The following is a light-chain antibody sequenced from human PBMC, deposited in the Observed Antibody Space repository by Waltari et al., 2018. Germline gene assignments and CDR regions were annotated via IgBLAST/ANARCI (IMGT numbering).Light chain of an antibody. Sequence: QSVLTQPPSASGTPGQRVTISCSGSSSNIGSNYIYWYHQLPGTAPKLLLYRNNPRPSGVPDRFSCSKSGTSASLAISGLRSEDEADYYCASWDDILSGVLFGGGTKLSVL. V-gene: IGLV1-47*01. CDR1: SSNIGSNY. J-gene: IGLJ2*01. CDR2: RNN. CDR3: ASWDDILSGVL.